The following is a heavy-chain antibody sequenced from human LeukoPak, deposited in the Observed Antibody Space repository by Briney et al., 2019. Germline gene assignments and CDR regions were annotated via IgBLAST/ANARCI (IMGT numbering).Heavy chain of an antibody. CDR2: IYTSGTT. CDR3: ARLNSHQLRPRFDY. J-gene: IGHJ4*02. Sequence: PSQTLSLTCTVSGGSISSGGYYWSWIRQPAGKGLEWIGRIYTSGTTNYNPSLNSRVTISVDTSKNRFSLRLNSVTAADTAVDYCARLNSHQLRPRFDYWGQGTLVTVSS. CDR1: GGSISSGGYY. V-gene: IGHV4-61*02. D-gene: IGHD2-2*01.